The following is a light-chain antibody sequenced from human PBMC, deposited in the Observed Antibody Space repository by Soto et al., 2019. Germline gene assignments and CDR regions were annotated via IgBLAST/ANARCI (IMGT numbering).Light chain of an antibody. CDR2: FDD. Sequence: QLVLTQPPSVSEAPRQRVTISCSGSSSNIGKNAVSWYQQLPGKAPKLLIYFDDLKPSGVSDRFSGSKSGTSASLAISGLQSEDEADYYCAAWDDSLNAYVFGTGTKLTVL. CDR1: SSNIGKNA. CDR3: AAWDDSLNAYV. J-gene: IGLJ1*01. V-gene: IGLV1-36*01.